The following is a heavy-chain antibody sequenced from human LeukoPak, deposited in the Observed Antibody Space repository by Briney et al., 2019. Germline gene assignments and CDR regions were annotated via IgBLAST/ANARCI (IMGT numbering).Heavy chain of an antibody. CDR3: ARRPGEIAAAGTYYYYYMDV. CDR2: INHSGST. J-gene: IGHJ6*03. CDR1: GGSFSGYY. D-gene: IGHD6-13*01. V-gene: IGHV4-34*01. Sequence: SETLSLTCAVYGGSFSGYYWSWIRQPPGKGLEWIGEINHSGSTNYNPSLKSRVTISVDTSKNQFSLKLSSVTAADTAVYYCARRPGEIAAAGTYYYYYMDVWGKGTTVTISS.